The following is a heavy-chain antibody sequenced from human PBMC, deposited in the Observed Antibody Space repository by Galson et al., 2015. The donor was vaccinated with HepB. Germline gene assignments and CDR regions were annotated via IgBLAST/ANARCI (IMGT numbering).Heavy chain of an antibody. V-gene: IGHV3-7*01. Sequence: SPRLSCAASGFTFSSYWMSWVRQAPGKGLEWVANINQDGSEKYYVDSVKGRFTVSRDNSKNSLYLQMNSLRAEDTAVYYCARDGCELLKCFDSWGQGTLVTVSS. J-gene: IGHJ4*02. CDR3: ARDGCELLKCFDS. CDR1: GFTFSSYW. CDR2: INQDGSEK. D-gene: IGHD1-26*01.